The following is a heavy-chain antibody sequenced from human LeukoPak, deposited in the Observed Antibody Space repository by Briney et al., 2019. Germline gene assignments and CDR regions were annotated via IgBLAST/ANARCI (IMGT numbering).Heavy chain of an antibody. CDR1: GFTFSRFA. CDR3: AKDLPDYGDYIEGY. D-gene: IGHD4-17*01. CDR2: ISGSGSSI. J-gene: IGHJ4*02. Sequence: PGGSLRPSCAASGFTFSRFAMSWVRQAPGKGLEWVSTISGSGSSINYADSVKGRFTFSRDNSKNTLYLQMNSLRAEDTAVYYCAKDLPDYGDYIEGYWGQGTLVTVSS. V-gene: IGHV3-23*01.